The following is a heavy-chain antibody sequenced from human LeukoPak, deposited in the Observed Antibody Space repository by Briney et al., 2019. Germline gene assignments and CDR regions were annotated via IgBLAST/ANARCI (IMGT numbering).Heavy chain of an antibody. CDR1: GFTFSGYS. J-gene: IGHJ4*02. D-gene: IGHD4-17*01. CDR3: ARSDGAYSDY. CDR2: ISGSSTTI. V-gene: IGHV3-48*02. Sequence: GESLRLSCVASGFTFSGYSMNWVRQAPGKGLEWVSYISGSSTTIKYPNSVKGRFTISRDNAKNSVYLQMGSLRDEDTAVYYCARSDGAYSDYWGQGTLVTVSS.